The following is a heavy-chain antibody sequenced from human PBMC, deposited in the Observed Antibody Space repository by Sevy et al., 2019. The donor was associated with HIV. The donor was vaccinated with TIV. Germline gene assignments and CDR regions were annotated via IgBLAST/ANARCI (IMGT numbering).Heavy chain of an antibody. V-gene: IGHV3-21*01. D-gene: IGHD2-2*01. CDR3: ARDYVLPATIDYYYYGMDV. CDR1: GFNFRTYN. Sequence: GGSLRLSCAASGFNFRTYNMNWVRQAPGKGLEWVSSVSSSSSYIYYADSVKGRFTISRDNAKTLLYLQMNSLRAEDTAVYYCARDYVLPATIDYYYYGMDVWGQGTTVTVSS. CDR2: VSSSSSYI. J-gene: IGHJ6*02.